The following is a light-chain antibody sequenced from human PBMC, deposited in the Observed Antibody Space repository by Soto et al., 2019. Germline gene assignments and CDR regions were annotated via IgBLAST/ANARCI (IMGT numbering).Light chain of an antibody. CDR3: QQYTSYPWT. Sequence: DTVLTQSPGTLSVSPGERATLSCRASQGVDSNLAWYQQKPGQAPRVLIYGASTRAPGIPARFSGSGSGTQFTLTINSLQPDDFATYYCQQYTSYPWTFGQGTKVDIK. J-gene: IGKJ1*01. V-gene: IGKV3-15*01. CDR2: GAS. CDR1: QGVDSN.